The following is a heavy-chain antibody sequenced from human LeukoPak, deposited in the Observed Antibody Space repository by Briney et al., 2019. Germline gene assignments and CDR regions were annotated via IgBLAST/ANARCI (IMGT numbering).Heavy chain of an antibody. Sequence: PGGSQRLSCAASGFTFDDYAMHWVRHAPGKGLEWVSGISWNSGSIVYAESVKGRFTISRDNAKNSLYLQMNSLRAEDTALYYCAKGRDKYQLLSKNWFDPWGQGTLVTVSS. CDR1: GFTFDDYA. CDR3: AKGRDKYQLLSKNWFDP. V-gene: IGHV3-9*01. D-gene: IGHD2-2*01. CDR2: ISWNSGSI. J-gene: IGHJ5*02.